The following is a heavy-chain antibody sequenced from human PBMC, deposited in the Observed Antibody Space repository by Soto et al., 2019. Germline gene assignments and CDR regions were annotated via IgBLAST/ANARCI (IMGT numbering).Heavy chain of an antibody. J-gene: IGHJ6*02. CDR3: ARDRTHFDSSAYYSGLDV. CDR2: IYYSGST. CDR1: GASIDSYY. Sequence: SETLSLTCTVSGASIDSYYWNWIRQPPGKGLEWIGYIYYSGSTTYNPSLKTRVTISVDRSKNQFSLKLTSVTAADTAVYYCARDRTHFDSSAYYSGLDVWGQGTTVPVSS. D-gene: IGHD3-22*01. V-gene: IGHV4-59*13.